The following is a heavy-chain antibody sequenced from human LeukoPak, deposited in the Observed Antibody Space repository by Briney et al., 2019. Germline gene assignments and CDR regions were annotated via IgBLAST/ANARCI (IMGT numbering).Heavy chain of an antibody. Sequence: SETLSLTCTVSGGSISSSSYYWGWIRQPPGKGLEWFGSIYYSGSTYYNPSLKSRVTISVDTSKNQFSLKLSSVTAADTAVYYCARQNYYYDSSGYRDYPFDYWGQGTLVTVSS. CDR1: GGSISSSSYY. V-gene: IGHV4-39*01. J-gene: IGHJ4*02. D-gene: IGHD3-22*01. CDR2: IYYSGST. CDR3: ARQNYYYDSSGYRDYPFDY.